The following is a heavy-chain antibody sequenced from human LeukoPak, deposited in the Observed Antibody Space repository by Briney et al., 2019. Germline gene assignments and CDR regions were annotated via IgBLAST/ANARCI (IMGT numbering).Heavy chain of an antibody. J-gene: IGHJ4*02. CDR1: GFTFSSYS. D-gene: IGHD3-10*01. Sequence: GGSLRLSCAASGFTFSSYSMNWVREAPGKGLEWVSSISSSSSYIYYADSVKGRFTISRDNAKNSLYLQMNSLRAEDTAVYYCARSDSGTFDYWGQGTLVTVSS. V-gene: IGHV3-21*01. CDR2: ISSSSSYI. CDR3: ARSDSGTFDY.